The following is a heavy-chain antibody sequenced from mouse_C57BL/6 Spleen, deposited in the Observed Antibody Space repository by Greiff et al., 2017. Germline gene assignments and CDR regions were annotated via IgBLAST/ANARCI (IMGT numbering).Heavy chain of an antibody. V-gene: IGHV1-39*01. CDR3: ARKSNHWYFDV. CDR1: GYSFTDYN. Sequence: EVQLQESGPELVKPGASVKISCKASGYSFTDYNMNWVKQSNGKSLEWIGVINPNYGTTSSTQKFKGKATLTVDQSSSTAYMQLNSLPSEDSAVYYCARKSNHWYFDVWGTGTTVTVSS. J-gene: IGHJ1*03. D-gene: IGHD2-5*01. CDR2: INPNYGTT.